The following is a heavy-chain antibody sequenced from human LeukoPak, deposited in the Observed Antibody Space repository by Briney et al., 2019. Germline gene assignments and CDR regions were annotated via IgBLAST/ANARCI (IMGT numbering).Heavy chain of an antibody. Sequence: GGSLRLSCAASGFTFSSYAMSWVRQAPGKGLEWVSAISGSGGSTYYADSVKGRFTISRDNSKNMLYLQMNSLRAEDTAVYYCAKDQGYCSGGSCYYFDYWGQGTLVTVSS. CDR1: GFTFSSYA. CDR2: ISGSGGST. J-gene: IGHJ4*02. CDR3: AKDQGYCSGGSCYYFDY. D-gene: IGHD2-15*01. V-gene: IGHV3-23*01.